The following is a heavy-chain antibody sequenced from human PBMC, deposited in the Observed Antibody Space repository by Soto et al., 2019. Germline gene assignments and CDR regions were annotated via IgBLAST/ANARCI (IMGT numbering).Heavy chain of an antibody. CDR1: GGSISSGGYY. V-gene: IGHV4-31*03. Sequence: PSETLSLTCTVSGGSISSGGYYWSWIRQHPGKGLEWIGYIYYSGSTYYNPSLKSRVTISVDTSKNQFSLKLSSVTAADTAVYYCARIERELQYFDYWSQGTLVTVSS. CDR3: ARIERELQYFDY. CDR2: IYYSGST. D-gene: IGHD1-26*01. J-gene: IGHJ4*02.